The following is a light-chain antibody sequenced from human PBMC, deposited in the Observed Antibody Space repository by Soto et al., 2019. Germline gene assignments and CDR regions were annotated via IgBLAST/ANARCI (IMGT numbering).Light chain of an antibody. CDR2: TVN. V-gene: IGLV2-14*03. Sequence: QSVLTQPASVSGSPGQSITISCTRTSSDVGGYKYVSWYQQHPGKAPKLLIYTVNNRPSGVSNRFSGSKSGNTASLTISGLQAEDEADYYCSSYTSSSSYVFGTGTKVTVL. CDR3: SSYTSSSSYV. CDR1: SSDVGGYKY. J-gene: IGLJ1*01.